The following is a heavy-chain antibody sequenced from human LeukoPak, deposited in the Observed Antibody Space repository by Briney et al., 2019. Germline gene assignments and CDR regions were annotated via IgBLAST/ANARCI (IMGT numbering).Heavy chain of an antibody. D-gene: IGHD2-15*01. V-gene: IGHV3-21*01. J-gene: IGHJ4*02. CDR1: GFTFSAYS. CDR2: ISSSSSYI. CDR3: XXXXXEYCSGGSCSLFDY. Sequence: GGSLRLSCAASGFTFSAYSMNWVRQAPGKGLEWVSSISSSSSYIYYADSVKGRFTISRDNAKNSLYLQMNSLRAEDTGVYYCXXXXXEYCSGGSCSLFDYWGQGTLVTVSS.